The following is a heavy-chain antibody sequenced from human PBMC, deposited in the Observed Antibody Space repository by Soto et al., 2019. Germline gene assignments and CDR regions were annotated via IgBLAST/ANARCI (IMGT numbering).Heavy chain of an antibody. J-gene: IGHJ6*03. V-gene: IGHV1-2*04. CDR1: GYTFTGYY. CDR3: ARGAGSYYNPKNYYYYYMDV. Sequence: QVQLVQSGAEVKKPGASVKVSCKASGYTFTGYYMHWVRQAPGQGLEWMGWINPNSGGTNYAQKFQGWVTMTRDTSISTAYRELSRLRSDDTAVYYCARGAGSYYNPKNYYYYYMDVWGKGTTVTVSS. D-gene: IGHD3-10*01. CDR2: INPNSGGT.